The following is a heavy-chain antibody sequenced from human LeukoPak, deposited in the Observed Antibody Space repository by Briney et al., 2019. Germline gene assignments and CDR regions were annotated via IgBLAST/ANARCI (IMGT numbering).Heavy chain of an antibody. CDR3: AKPALIVGATLYFDY. J-gene: IGHJ4*02. Sequence: GGSLRLSCAASGFTFSSYAMSWVRQAPGKGLEWVSAISGSGGSTYYADSVKGRFTISRDNSKNTLYLQMNSLRTEDTAVYYCAKPALIVGATLYFDYWGQGTLVTVSS. CDR1: GFTFSSYA. CDR2: ISGSGGST. D-gene: IGHD1-26*01. V-gene: IGHV3-23*01.